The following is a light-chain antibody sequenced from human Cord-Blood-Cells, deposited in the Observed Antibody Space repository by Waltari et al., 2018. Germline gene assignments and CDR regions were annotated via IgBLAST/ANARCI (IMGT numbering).Light chain of an antibody. V-gene: IGKV1-27*01. Sequence: DIQMTQSPSSLSASVGDRVTITCRASQGISKYLACYKQKPGKVPKLLIYAASTLQSGVPSRFSGSGSGTDCTLTISSLQPEDVATYYCQKYNSAPWTFGQGTKVEIK. CDR3: QKYNSAPWT. J-gene: IGKJ1*01. CDR2: AAS. CDR1: QGISKY.